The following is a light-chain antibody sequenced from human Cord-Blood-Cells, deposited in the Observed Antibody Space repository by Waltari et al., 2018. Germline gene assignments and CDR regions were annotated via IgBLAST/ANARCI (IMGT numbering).Light chain of an antibody. CDR1: QSVFYSSNNKND. Sequence: DLVMTQSPDSLAVSLGERATINCKSSQSVFYSSNNKNDLAWYQQKSGHPPKLLLYWSSTRESGVPERFSGIWSGTDFTLNISSLQAEDVAVYYCQQYYSTPYTVGQGTTLEI. V-gene: IGKV4-1*01. CDR3: QQYYSTPYT. CDR2: WSS. J-gene: IGKJ2*01.